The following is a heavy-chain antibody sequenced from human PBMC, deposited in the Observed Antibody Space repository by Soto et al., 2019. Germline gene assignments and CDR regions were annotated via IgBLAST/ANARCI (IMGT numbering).Heavy chain of an antibody. CDR3: VRGGGGYCTGGSCYPEPQGFDS. CDR1: GGSINSGIYS. J-gene: IGHJ4*02. Sequence: QLQLLESGSGLVRPSQTLSLTCTVSGGSINSGIYSWSWIRQPPGKGLEWIGYIYHSGRTYYNPSLKNRVTISIDRPKNQFSLKLTSVSAADTAVYYCVRGGGGYCTGGSCYPEPQGFDSWGQGTLVTVSS. V-gene: IGHV4-30-2*01. CDR2: IYHSGRT. D-gene: IGHD2-15*01.